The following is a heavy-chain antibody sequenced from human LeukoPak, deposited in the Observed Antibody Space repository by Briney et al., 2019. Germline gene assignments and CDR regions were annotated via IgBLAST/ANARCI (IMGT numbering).Heavy chain of an antibody. CDR3: ARADGYNLGDF. CDR1: GYTFTGYY. V-gene: IGHV1-2*02. D-gene: IGHD5-24*01. CDR2: INPNTGGT. J-gene: IGHJ4*02. Sequence: ASVKVSCKASGYTFTGYYLHWVRQAPGQGLEYMGWINPNTGGTNYVQKFQGRVTMTRDTSISTGYMELSSLRSDGTALYYCARADGYNLGDFWGQGTQVTVSS.